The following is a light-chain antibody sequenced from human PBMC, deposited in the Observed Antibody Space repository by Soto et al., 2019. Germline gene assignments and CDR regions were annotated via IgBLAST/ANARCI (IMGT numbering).Light chain of an antibody. CDR2: AAS. CDR1: QVISNY. V-gene: IGKV1-9*01. Sequence: DIQLTQSPSFLSASVGDRVTITCRASQVISNYLAWYQQKPGKAPKLLIYAASTLQNGVPSRFSGSGSWTEFTLTIGSLQPEDFATYYCQQLNSYITFGQGTRLEIK. J-gene: IGKJ5*01. CDR3: QQLNSYIT.